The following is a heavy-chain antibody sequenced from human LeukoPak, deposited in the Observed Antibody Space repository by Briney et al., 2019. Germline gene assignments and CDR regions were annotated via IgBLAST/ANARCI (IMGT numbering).Heavy chain of an antibody. CDR2: INPNSGGT. V-gene: IGHV1-2*06. CDR3: ARGYYDSSGYYYNDY. Sequence: ASVKVSCMASGYTFTGYYMHWVRQAPGQGLEWMGRINPNSGGTNYAQKFQGRVTMTRDTSISTAYMELSRLGSDDTAVYYCARGYYDSSGYYYNDYWGQGTLVTVSS. J-gene: IGHJ4*02. D-gene: IGHD3-22*01. CDR1: GYTFTGYY.